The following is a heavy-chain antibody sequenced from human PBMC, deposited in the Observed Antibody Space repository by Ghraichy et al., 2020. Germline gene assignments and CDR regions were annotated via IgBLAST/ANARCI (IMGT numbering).Heavy chain of an antibody. V-gene: IGHV4-34*01. D-gene: IGHD3-10*01. J-gene: IGHJ5*02. CDR2: INHSGST. CDR3: ARDRRGSGSYYHNWFDP. CDR1: GGSFSGYY. Sequence: SETLSLTCAVYGGSFSGYYWSWIRQPPGKGLEWIWEINHSGSTNYHPSLKSQVTISVDTSKNQFSLKLSSVTAADRAVYYCARDRRGSGSYYHNWFDPWGKGTLLTVSS.